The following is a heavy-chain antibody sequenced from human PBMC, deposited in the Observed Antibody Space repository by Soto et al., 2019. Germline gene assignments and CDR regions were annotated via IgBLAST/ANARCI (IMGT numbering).Heavy chain of an antibody. V-gene: IGHV4-34*01. J-gene: IGHJ4*02. Sequence: SETLSLTCAVYGGSFSGYYWSWIRQPPGKGLEWIGEINHSGSTNYNPSLKSRVTISVDTSKNQFSLKLSSVTAADTAVYYCARSGLVVVAASPPFDYWGQGTLVTSPQ. CDR2: INHSGST. CDR1: GGSFSGYY. D-gene: IGHD2-15*01. CDR3: ARSGLVVVAASPPFDY.